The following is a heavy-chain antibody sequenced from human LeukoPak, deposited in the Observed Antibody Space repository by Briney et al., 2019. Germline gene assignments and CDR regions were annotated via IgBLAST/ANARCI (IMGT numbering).Heavy chain of an antibody. Sequence: GSLRLSCAASGFTFSNYRMNWVRQSPGKGLEWIGSMYYSGSTYYNPSLKSRVTISVDTSKNQFSLKLTSVTAADTAVYYCARDRYSSSSPEYWGQGTLVTVSS. J-gene: IGHJ4*02. V-gene: IGHV4-39*07. CDR3: ARDRYSSSSPEY. CDR1: GFTFSNYR. D-gene: IGHD6-6*01. CDR2: MYYSGST.